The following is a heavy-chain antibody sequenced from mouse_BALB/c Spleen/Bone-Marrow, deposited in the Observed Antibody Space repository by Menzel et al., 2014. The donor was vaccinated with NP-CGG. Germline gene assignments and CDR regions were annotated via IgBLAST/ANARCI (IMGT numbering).Heavy chain of an antibody. CDR3: AVYDYEGFAY. V-gene: IGHV14-3*02. Sequence: VQLQQSGAELVKPGASVKLSCTASGFNIKDTYMHWVKQRPEQGLEWIGRIDPANGNTKYDPKFQGKATITADTSSNTAYLQLSSLTSEDAAVYYCAVYDYEGFAYWGQGTLVTVSA. J-gene: IGHJ3*01. D-gene: IGHD2-4*01. CDR2: IDPANGNT. CDR1: GFNIKDTY.